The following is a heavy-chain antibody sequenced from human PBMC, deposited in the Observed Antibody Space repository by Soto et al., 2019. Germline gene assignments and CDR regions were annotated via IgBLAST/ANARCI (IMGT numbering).Heavy chain of an antibody. CDR2: INSGGSRT. CDR1: GFTFSDHW. Sequence: EVQLAESGGVLVQPGGSLRLSCVASGFTFSDHWMHWVRQAPGKGLVWVSRINSGGSRTNYADSVKGRFTISRGNAKNTLYPEMNSRTLVYTAVYYCATGNCIVDTCFFGGTQWGWGTLVTVSS. CDR3: ATGNCIVDTCFFGGTQ. D-gene: IGHD3-16*01. J-gene: IGHJ4*02. V-gene: IGHV3-74*01.